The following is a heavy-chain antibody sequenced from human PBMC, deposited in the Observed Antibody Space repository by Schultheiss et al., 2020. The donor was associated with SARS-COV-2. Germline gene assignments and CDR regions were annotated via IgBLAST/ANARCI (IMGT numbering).Heavy chain of an antibody. J-gene: IGHJ4*02. Sequence: SQTLSLTCTVSGGSISSYYWGWIRQPPGKGLEWIGSIYYSGSTYYNPSLKSRVTISVDTSKNQFSLKLSSVTAADTAVYYCARVHIVVVVAATGSDYFDYWGQGTLVTVSS. CDR3: ARVHIVVVVAATGSDYFDY. V-gene: IGHV4-39*07. CDR1: GGSISSYY. CDR2: IYYSGST. D-gene: IGHD2-15*01.